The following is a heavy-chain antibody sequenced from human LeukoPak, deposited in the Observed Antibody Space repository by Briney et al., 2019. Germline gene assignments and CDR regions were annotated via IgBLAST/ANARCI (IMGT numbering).Heavy chain of an antibody. Sequence: GGSLRLSCAASGFTFSSYGMHWVRQAPGKGLEWVAFVRSDGSNKYYADSVKGRFTISRDNSKNTLYLQMNSLRPEDTAVYYCASFRFVVLITWGQGTLVTVSS. D-gene: IGHD2-8*01. CDR3: ASFRFVVLIT. CDR2: VRSDGSNK. J-gene: IGHJ5*02. V-gene: IGHV3-30*02. CDR1: GFTFSSYG.